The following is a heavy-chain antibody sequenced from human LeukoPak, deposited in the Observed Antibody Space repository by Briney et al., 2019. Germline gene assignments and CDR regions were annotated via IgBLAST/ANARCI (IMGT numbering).Heavy chain of an antibody. D-gene: IGHD3-10*01. Sequence: GASVKVSCKASGGTFSSYAISWVRQAPGQGLKWMGGIIPIFGTANYAQKFQGRVTITADESTSTAYMELSSLRSEDTAVYYCARDRYYGSGSYYDMGYYYYYMDVWGKGTTVTISS. CDR2: IIPIFGTA. CDR3: ARDRYYGSGSYYDMGYYYYYMDV. V-gene: IGHV1-69*13. CDR1: GGTFSSYA. J-gene: IGHJ6*03.